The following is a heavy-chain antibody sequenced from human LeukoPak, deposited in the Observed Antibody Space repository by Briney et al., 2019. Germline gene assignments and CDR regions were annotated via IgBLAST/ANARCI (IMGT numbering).Heavy chain of an antibody. CDR3: ARDRSGGYYGSVDY. Sequence: GGSLRLSCASSGFTFGRYAMSWVRQAPGKGLEWVSYISSSSSTIYYADSVKGRFTISRDNAKNSLYLQMNSLRDEDTAVYYCARDRSGGYYGSVDYWGQGTLVTVSS. V-gene: IGHV3-48*02. CDR2: ISSSSSTI. J-gene: IGHJ4*02. CDR1: GFTFGRYA. D-gene: IGHD3-10*01.